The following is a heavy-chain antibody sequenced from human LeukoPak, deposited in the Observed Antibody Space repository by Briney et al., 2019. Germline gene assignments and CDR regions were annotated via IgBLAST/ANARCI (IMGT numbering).Heavy chain of an antibody. CDR3: ATSGNYYLKY. D-gene: IGHD1-26*01. CDR1: GFDFSTYS. J-gene: IGHJ4*02. V-gene: IGHV3-48*01. CDR2: IDSSSSTI. Sequence: GGSLRLSCAASGFDFSTYSMHWVRRAPGRGLEWLSYIDSSSSTIYYADSVKGRFTISRDNAKNSLYLQMNSLRAEDTAVYYCATSGNYYLKYWGQGTLVTVSS.